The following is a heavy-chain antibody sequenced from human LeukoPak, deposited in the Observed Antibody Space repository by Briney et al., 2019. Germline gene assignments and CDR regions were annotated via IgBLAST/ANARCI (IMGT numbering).Heavy chain of an antibody. Sequence: ASVKVSCKASGYTFTSYDINWVRQATGQGLEWMGWMNPNSGNTGYAQKFQGRVTMTRNTSISTAYMELSSLRSEDTAVYYCARGPFVVVVGSYQRYYYYGMDVWGQGTTVTVSS. V-gene: IGHV1-8*01. CDR3: ARGPFVVVVGSYQRYYYYGMDV. CDR2: MNPNSGNT. D-gene: IGHD2-15*01. CDR1: GYTFTSYD. J-gene: IGHJ6*02.